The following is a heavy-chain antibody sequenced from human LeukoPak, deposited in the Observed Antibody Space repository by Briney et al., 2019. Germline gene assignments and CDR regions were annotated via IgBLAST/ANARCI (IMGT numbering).Heavy chain of an antibody. CDR2: INPNSGGT. D-gene: IGHD6-19*01. V-gene: IGHV1-2*04. CDR3: ARMSVAGAYGMDV. CDR1: GYIFTGYY. Sequence: GASVKVSCKASGYIFTGYYMHWVRQAPGQGLEWMGWINPNSGGTNYAQKFQGWVAMTRDTSISTAYMELSRLRSDDTAVYYCARMSVAGAYGMDVWGKGTTVTVSS. J-gene: IGHJ6*04.